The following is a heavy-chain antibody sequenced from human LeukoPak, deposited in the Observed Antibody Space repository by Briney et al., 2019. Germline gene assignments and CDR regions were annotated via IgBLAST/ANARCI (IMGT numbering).Heavy chain of an antibody. V-gene: IGHV3-21*01. CDR1: GFTFSSYS. CDR2: ISSSSSYI. Sequence: GGSLRLSCAASGFTFSSYSMNWVRQAPGKGLEWVSSISSSSSYIYYADSVKGRFTISRDNAKNSLYLQMNSLRAEDTAVYYCARDGRMTTVVFDYWGQGTLVTVSS. CDR3: ARDGRMTTVVFDY. D-gene: IGHD4-23*01. J-gene: IGHJ4*02.